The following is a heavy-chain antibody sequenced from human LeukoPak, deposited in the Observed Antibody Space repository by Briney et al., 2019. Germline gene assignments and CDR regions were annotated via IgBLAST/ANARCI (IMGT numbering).Heavy chain of an antibody. J-gene: IGHJ4*02. Sequence: GGSLRLFCAAYGFAFNVFGMHWVSQAPGNGLEWVAVLGHDGRNQNYEDSVEGRFTISIDNSKNTLYLQMDSLRVEGTAVYYCARDLSRCWADYGGQGALVTVSP. CDR2: LGHDGRNQ. CDR1: GFAFNVFG. V-gene: IGHV3-33*01. D-gene: IGHD2-21*01. CDR3: ARDLSRCWADY.